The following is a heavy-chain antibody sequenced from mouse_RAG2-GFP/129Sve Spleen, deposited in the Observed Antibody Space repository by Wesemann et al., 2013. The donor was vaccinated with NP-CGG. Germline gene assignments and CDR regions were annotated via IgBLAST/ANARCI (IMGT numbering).Heavy chain of an antibody. J-gene: IGHJ4*01. V-gene: IGHV1-87*01. Sequence: QVQLQQSGAELARPGASVKLSCKASGYTFTSYWMQWVKQRPGQGLEWIGAIYPGDGDTRYTQKFKGKATLTADKSSSTAYMQLSSLASEDSAVYYCARPTMITGDYAMDYWGQGTSVTVSS. CDR3: ARPTMITGDYAMDY. CDR1: GYTFTSYW. CDR2: IYPGDGDT. D-gene: IGHD2-4*01.